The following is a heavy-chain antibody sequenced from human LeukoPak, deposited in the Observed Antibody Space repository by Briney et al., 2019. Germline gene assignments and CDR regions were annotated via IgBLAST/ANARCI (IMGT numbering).Heavy chain of an antibody. D-gene: IGHD5-18*01. Sequence: SETLSLTCAVYGGSFSGYYWSWIRQPPGKGLEWIGEINHSGGTNSNPSLKSRVTISVDTSKNQFSLKLSSVTAADTAVYYCARVTAMATGDAFDIWGQGTMVTVSS. V-gene: IGHV4-34*01. J-gene: IGHJ3*02. CDR1: GGSFSGYY. CDR3: ARVTAMATGDAFDI. CDR2: INHSGGT.